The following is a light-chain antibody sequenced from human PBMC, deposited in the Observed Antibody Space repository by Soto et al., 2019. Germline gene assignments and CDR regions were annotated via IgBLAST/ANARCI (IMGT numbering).Light chain of an antibody. J-gene: IGLJ2*01. Sequence: SYELTQPPSVSVAPGKTATITCGGNNIASKSVHWYQQKPGQAPVLVIYYDSARPSGIPERFSGSNSGNTATLTISRVEAGDEADYSCQVWDSSSDHVVFGGGTKLTVL. CDR2: YDS. CDR1: NIASKS. CDR3: QVWDSSSDHVV. V-gene: IGLV3-21*04.